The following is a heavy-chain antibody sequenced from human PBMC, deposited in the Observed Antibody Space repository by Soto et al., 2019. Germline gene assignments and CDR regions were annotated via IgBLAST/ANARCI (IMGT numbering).Heavy chain of an antibody. V-gene: IGHV1-8*01. J-gene: IGHJ4*02. CDR3: VRGSLECSSASCYEY. CDR2: MNPNCGNT. D-gene: IGHD2-2*01. CDR1: GYTFTSYD. Sequence: ASVKVSCKASGYTFTSYDINWVRQATGQGLEWMGWMNPNCGNTGYAQKFQGRVTMTRSTSISTAYMDLSSLRSEDTAVYYCVRGSLECSSASCYEYWGQGTLVTVSS.